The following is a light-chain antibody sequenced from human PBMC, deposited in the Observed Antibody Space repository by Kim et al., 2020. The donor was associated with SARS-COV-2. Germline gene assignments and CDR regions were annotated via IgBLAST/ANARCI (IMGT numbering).Light chain of an antibody. CDR1: SLRTYF. CDR3: KSRDTSGDLLV. V-gene: IGLV3-19*01. CDR2: ARN. Sequence: SSELTQDPAMSVALGQTVSITCQGDSLRTYFASWYQQKPGRAPILVIYARNNRPSGIPDRFSGYSSGNTASLTITGAQADDEADYYCKSRDTSGDLLVFG. J-gene: IGLJ3*02.